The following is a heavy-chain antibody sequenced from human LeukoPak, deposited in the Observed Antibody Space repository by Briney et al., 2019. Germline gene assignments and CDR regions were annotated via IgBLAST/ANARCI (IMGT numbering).Heavy chain of an antibody. CDR3: RANYYDSSGYPAIFDY. D-gene: IGHD3-22*01. CDR2: INSDGINT. CDR1: GFTFSNYW. Sequence: GGSLRLSCAASGFTFSNYWMHWVRQAPGKGLVWVSRINSDGINTSYADSVKGRFTISRDNAKNTLNLQMNSLRAEDTAVYYCRANYYDSSGYPAIFDYWGQGTLVTVSS. J-gene: IGHJ4*02. V-gene: IGHV3-74*01.